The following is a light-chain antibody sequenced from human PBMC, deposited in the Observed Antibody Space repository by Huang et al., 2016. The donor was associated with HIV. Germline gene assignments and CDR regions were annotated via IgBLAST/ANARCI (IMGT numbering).Light chain of an antibody. Sequence: EIVLAQSPGTLSLSPGERATLPCRASQSVSSSNVAGYQQKPGQAPRLLIYGASSRATGSPDRFSGSGSGTDFTLTISRLEPEDFAVYYCQEYETFGPGTKVDIK. CDR3: QEYET. J-gene: IGKJ3*01. V-gene: IGKV3-20*01. CDR2: GAS. CDR1: QSVSSSN.